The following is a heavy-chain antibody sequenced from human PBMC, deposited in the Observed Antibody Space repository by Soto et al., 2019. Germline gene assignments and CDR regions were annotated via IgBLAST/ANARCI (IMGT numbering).Heavy chain of an antibody. Sequence: ASVKVSCKASGYTFTSYDINWVRQTAGQGLEWMGWMSPKTANTGYAQKFQGGVTMTRSTSISTAYMELSSLTSEDTAVYYCTGGPPNWGFDSWGQGTPVTVSS. CDR1: GYTFTSYD. CDR3: TGGPPNWGFDS. CDR2: MSPKTANT. D-gene: IGHD7-27*01. V-gene: IGHV1-8*01. J-gene: IGHJ5*01.